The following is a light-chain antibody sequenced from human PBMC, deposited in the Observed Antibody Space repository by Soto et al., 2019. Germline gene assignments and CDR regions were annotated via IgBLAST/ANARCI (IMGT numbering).Light chain of an antibody. CDR1: QSLSSSW. J-gene: IGKJ1*01. CDR2: GAS. V-gene: IGKV3-20*01. CDR3: QQYRSWPRT. Sequence: EIVLTQSPGTLSLSPGERATLPCRASQSLSSSWLAWYQQKPGQAPRLLIYGASTRATDMPGTFSGRGSGTEFTLTITSLRPEDFGVYYCQQYRSWPRTFGQGTKVDIK.